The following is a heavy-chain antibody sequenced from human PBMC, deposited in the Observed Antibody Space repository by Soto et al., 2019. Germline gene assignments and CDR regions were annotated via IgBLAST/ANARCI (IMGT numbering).Heavy chain of an antibody. CDR2: IYYSGST. Sequence: SETLSLTCTVSGGSISSGGYYWSWIRQHPGKGLEWIGYIYYSGSTYHNPSLKSRVTISVDTSKNQFSLKLSSVTAADTAVYYCASPNRDYFDYWGQGTLVTVSS. D-gene: IGHD1-26*01. J-gene: IGHJ4*02. CDR1: GGSISSGGYY. V-gene: IGHV4-31*03. CDR3: ASPNRDYFDY.